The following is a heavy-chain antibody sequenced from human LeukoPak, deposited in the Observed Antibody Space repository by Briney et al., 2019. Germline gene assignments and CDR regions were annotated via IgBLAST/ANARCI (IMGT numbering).Heavy chain of an antibody. CDR1: GFTFSTYG. Sequence: PGGSLRLSCAASGFTFSTYGMHWVRQAPGKGLEWVGVISYDGNNTYYADSVKGRFTISRDNSKNTLYLQMNSLRAEDTAVYYCAKNIGGFDYWGQGTLVTVSS. CDR3: AKNIGGFDY. J-gene: IGHJ4*02. V-gene: IGHV3-33*08. D-gene: IGHD4-23*01. CDR2: ISYDGNNT.